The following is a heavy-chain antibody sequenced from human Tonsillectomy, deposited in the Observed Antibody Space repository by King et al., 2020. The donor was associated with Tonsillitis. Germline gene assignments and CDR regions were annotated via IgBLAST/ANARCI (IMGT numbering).Heavy chain of an antibody. J-gene: IGHJ6*02. CDR2: IRSQAYGGTT. Sequence: VQLVESGGGLVQPGRSLRLACTASGFTFGDYAMTWVRQAPGKGLEWVGFIRSQAYGGTTEYAASLKGRFTISRDDSESIAYLQINSLKTEDTAVYYCTRDRGGDCSSTNGYVIVSYYYYGMDVWGQGTTVTVSS. CDR3: TRDRGGDCSSTNGYVIVSYYYYGMDV. D-gene: IGHD2-2*01. CDR1: GFTFGDYA. V-gene: IGHV3-49*04.